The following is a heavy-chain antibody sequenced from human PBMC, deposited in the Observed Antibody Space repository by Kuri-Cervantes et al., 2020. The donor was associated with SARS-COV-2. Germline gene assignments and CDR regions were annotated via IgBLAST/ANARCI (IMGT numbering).Heavy chain of an antibody. CDR1: GSTFSGSA. D-gene: IGHD3-10*01. CDR3: APLYYRSIRNGFDP. J-gene: IGHJ5*02. Sequence: SVKVSCKASGSTFSGSAIQWVRQARGQRLEWIGWIIVGSGNTDYAREFQERVTITRDMSTTTVYMELSGLRSDDTAMYYCAPLYYRSIRNGFDPWGGGTQVTVSS. V-gene: IGHV1-58*02. CDR2: IIVGSGNT.